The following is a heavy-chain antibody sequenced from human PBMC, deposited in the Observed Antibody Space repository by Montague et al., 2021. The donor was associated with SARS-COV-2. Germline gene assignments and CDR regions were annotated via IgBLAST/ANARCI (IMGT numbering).Heavy chain of an antibody. J-gene: IGHJ5*01. CDR1: GDSVSGYY. Sequence: SETLSLTCTVSGDSVSGYYWSWVRQAPGTGLEWIGYIFYSGSTSXNPSLNSRVTISIDTSKKQFSLKLTSVTAADTAVYFCAGEGGTKSSHWWGAFDSWGHGTLVTVSS. V-gene: IGHV4-59*02. CDR3: AGEGGTKSSHWWGAFDS. D-gene: IGHD2-15*01. CDR2: IFYSGST.